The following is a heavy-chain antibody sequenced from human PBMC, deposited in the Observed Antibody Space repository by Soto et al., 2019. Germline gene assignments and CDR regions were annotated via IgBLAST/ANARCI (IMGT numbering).Heavy chain of an antibody. CDR2: IYSSGST. V-gene: IGHV4-61*01. CDR1: CDSVSSDNYY. D-gene: IGHD5-18*01. J-gene: IGHJ4*02. Sequence: SETLSLTCTVSCDSVSSDNYYWTWIRQPPGKGLEWIGYIYSSGSTNYNPSLKGRVTISLDTSNNQFSLKLTSVTAADTAVYYCARDIRGYSRAFDYWGQGTLVTVSS. CDR3: ARDIRGYSRAFDY.